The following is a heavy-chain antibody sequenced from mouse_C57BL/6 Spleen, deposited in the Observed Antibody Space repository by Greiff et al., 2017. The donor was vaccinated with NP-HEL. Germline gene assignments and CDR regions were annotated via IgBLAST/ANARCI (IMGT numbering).Heavy chain of an antibody. CDR3: ARRDYGYDGYAMDY. V-gene: IGHV1-81*01. CDR2: IYPRSGNT. Sequence: VQLQPSGAELARPGASVKLSCKASGYTFTSYGISWVKQRTGPGLEWIGEIYPRSGNTSYNEKFKGKATLTADKSSSTAYMELRSLTSEDSAVYFCARRDYGYDGYAMDYWGQGTSVTVSS. CDR1: GYTFTSYG. D-gene: IGHD2-2*01. J-gene: IGHJ4*01.